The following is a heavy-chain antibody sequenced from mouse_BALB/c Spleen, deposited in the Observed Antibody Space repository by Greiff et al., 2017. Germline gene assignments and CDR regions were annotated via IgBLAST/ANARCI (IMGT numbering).Heavy chain of an antibody. CDR3: AREGLTTATFDY. CDR2: ISSGGST. CDR1: GFTFSSYA. V-gene: IGHV5-6-5*01. Sequence: EVKVEESGGGLVQPGGSLKLSCAASGFTFSSYAMSWVRQTPEKRLEWVASISSGGSTYYPDSVKGRFTISRDNARNILYLQMSSLRSEDTAMYYCAREGLTTATFDYWGQGTTLTVSS. D-gene: IGHD1-2*01. J-gene: IGHJ2*01.